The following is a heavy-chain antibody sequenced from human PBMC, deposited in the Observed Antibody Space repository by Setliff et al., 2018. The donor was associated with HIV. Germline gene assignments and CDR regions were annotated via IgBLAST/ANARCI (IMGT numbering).Heavy chain of an antibody. D-gene: IGHD3-3*01. CDR2: INHSGST. Sequence: SETLSLTCTVYGGSFSFYYWSWIRQPPGKGLEWIGEINHSGSTNYNPSLKSRVTISVDTSKNQFSLKIDSVTAADTAVYYCARRPLFGVVIASVAKMEFDYWGQGTLVTVSS. V-gene: IGHV4-34*01. J-gene: IGHJ4*02. CDR3: ARRPLFGVVIASVAKMEFDY. CDR1: GGSFSFYY.